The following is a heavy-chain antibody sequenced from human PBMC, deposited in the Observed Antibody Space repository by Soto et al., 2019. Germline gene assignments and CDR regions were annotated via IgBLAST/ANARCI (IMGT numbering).Heavy chain of an antibody. D-gene: IGHD3-10*01. CDR3: AKGRGSSDAHTPNWFDP. J-gene: IGHJ5*02. V-gene: IGHV3-30*18. CDR1: GFTFSSYG. Sequence: GGSLRLSCAASGFTFSSYGMHWVRQAPGKGLEWVAVISYDGSNKYYADSVKGRFTISRDNSKNTLYLQMNSLRAEDTAVYYCAKGRGSSDAHTPNWFDPWGQGTLVTVSS. CDR2: ISYDGSNK.